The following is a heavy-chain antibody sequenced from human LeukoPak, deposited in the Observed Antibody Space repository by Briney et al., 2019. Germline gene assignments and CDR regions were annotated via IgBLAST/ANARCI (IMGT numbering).Heavy chain of an antibody. Sequence: GGSLRLSCAASGFTFSSYSMNWVRQAPGKGLEWVSSISSSSSYIYYADSVKGRFTISRDTAKNSLYLQMNSLRAEDTAVYYCARRGRHCSSASCPQESGTLDYWGQGTLVTVSS. CDR2: ISSSSSYI. D-gene: IGHD2-2*01. CDR3: ARRGRHCSSASCPQESGTLDY. CDR1: GFTFSSYS. V-gene: IGHV3-21*01. J-gene: IGHJ4*02.